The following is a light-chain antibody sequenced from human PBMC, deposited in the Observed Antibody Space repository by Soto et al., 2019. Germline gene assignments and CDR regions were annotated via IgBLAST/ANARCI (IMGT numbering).Light chain of an antibody. CDR3: QQYGSSPYT. Sequence: EIGLTQSPGTLSLSPGESATLSCRARQSVSSRFLAWYQQNPGQAPRLLRYGASRRDTGIPDRFSGTGAGTDVTLSISRLEPEDFAGYYFQQYGSSPYTFGLGTKLPIK. CDR1: QSVSSRF. J-gene: IGKJ2*01. CDR2: GAS. V-gene: IGKV3-20*01.